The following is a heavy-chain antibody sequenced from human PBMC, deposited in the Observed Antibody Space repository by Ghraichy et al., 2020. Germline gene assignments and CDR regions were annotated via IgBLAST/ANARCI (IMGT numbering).Heavy chain of an antibody. CDR3: ARSQWLATPGGY. CDR1: GGSFSGYY. J-gene: IGHJ4*02. Sequence: SETLSLTCAVYGGSFSGYYWSWIRQPPGKGLEWIGEINHSGSTNYNPSLKSRVTISVDTSKNQFSLKLSSVTAADTAVYYCARSQWLATPGGYWGQGTLVTVSS. D-gene: IGHD6-19*01. V-gene: IGHV4-34*01. CDR2: INHSGST.